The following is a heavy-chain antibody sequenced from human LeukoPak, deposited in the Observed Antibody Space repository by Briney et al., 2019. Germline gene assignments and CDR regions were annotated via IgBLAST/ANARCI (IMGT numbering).Heavy chain of an antibody. CDR2: ISYDGSNK. J-gene: IGHJ4*02. CDR1: GFTFSSYG. D-gene: IGHD2-21*02. V-gene: IGHV3-30*19. Sequence: GGSLRLSCAASGFTFSSYGIHWVRQAPGKGLEWVAVISYDGSNKYYADSVKGRFTISRDNSKNTLYLQMNSLRAEDTAVYYCARGMQALAYCGGDCYSGIDYWGQGTLVTVSS. CDR3: ARGMQALAYCGGDCYSGIDY.